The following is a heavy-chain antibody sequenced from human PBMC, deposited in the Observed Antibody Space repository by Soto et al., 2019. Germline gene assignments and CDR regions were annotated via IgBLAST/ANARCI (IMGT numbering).Heavy chain of an antibody. CDR2: ITPTGGGRT. Sequence: ASVKVSCKASGSTFPNYYMHWVRQAPGQGLEWLGIITPTGGGRTKYSQKFQGRVTMTRDTSTSTVYMELSSLRSEDTAVYYCARGGYSSGWIKDYYYGMDVWGQGTTVTVSS. V-gene: IGHV1-46*01. D-gene: IGHD6-19*01. CDR1: GSTFPNYY. J-gene: IGHJ6*02. CDR3: ARGGYSSGWIKDYYYGMDV.